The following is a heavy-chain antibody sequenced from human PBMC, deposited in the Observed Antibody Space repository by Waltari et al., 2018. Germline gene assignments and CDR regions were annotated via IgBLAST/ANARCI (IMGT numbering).Heavy chain of an antibody. D-gene: IGHD1-1*01. CDR3: ATYIGASVGTAAFDV. J-gene: IGHJ3*01. Sequence: QLQLQESGPGLVKPSETLSLTCSVSGGSITSTKHYWGWIRQPPGQGLAWIGTISYNGATYNIPSLRGRVTVSRDTSMNQLSLKLGSVTAADTAVYYCATYIGASVGTAAFDVWGQGTMVTVSS. CDR2: ISYNGAT. CDR1: GGSITSTKHY. V-gene: IGHV4-39*01.